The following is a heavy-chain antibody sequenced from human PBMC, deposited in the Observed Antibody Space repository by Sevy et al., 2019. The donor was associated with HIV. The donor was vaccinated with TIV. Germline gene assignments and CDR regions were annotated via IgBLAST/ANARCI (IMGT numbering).Heavy chain of an antibody. D-gene: IGHD3-22*01. J-gene: IGHJ4*02. V-gene: IGHV1-18*01. CDR1: GYTFTTYP. CDR3: ARDSDGSGHYYADFFDY. Sequence: ASVKVSCKASGYTFTTYPIGWVRQAPGQGLEWMGWISTYSVETRDAQKFQGRATMTTDTSTNTAYLDLRSLRSDDTALYYCARDSDGSGHYYADFFDYWGQGTLVTVSS. CDR2: ISTYSVET.